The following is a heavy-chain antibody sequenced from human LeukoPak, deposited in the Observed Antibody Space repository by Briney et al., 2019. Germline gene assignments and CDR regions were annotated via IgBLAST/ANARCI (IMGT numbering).Heavy chain of an antibody. D-gene: IGHD6-13*01. Sequence: GGSLRLSCAASGFTFSTHWLSWVRQAPGKGLEWVAHIRQDGIEIYHVDSVKGRFTISRDNAKNSLYLQMNSLRAEDTAVYYCAAAVAAAPGAYWGQGTLVTVSS. CDR3: AAAVAAAPGAY. V-gene: IGHV3-7*01. CDR1: GFTFSTHW. J-gene: IGHJ4*02. CDR2: IRQDGIEI.